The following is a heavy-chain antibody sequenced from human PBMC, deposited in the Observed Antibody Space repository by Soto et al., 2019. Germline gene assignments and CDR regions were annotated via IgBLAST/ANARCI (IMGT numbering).Heavy chain of an antibody. CDR3: ARGSTVAAILFDY. J-gene: IGHJ4*02. D-gene: IGHD2-15*01. Sequence: SETLSLTCTVSGDSISSGGYYWSWIRQHPGKGLEWIGYIYYSGSTYYNQSLKSRVIISVDTSKNQFSLKLSSMTAADTAVYYCARGSTVAAILFDYWGQGTLVTVSS. CDR2: IYYSGST. CDR1: GDSISSGGYY. V-gene: IGHV4-31*03.